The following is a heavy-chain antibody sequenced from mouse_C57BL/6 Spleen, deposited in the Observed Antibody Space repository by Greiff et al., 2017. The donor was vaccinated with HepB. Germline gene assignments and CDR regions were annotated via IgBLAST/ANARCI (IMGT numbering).Heavy chain of an antibody. D-gene: IGHD1-1*01. CDR3: ARTGSSPLFDY. CDR1: GYTFTSYW. Sequence: VKLQQPGAELVRPGSSVKLSCKASGYTFTSYWMDWVKQRPGQGLEWIGNIYPSDSETHYNQKFKDKATLTVDKSSSTAYMQLSSLTSEDSAVYYCARTGSSPLFDYWGQGTTLTVSS. J-gene: IGHJ2*01. CDR2: IYPSDSET. V-gene: IGHV1-61*01.